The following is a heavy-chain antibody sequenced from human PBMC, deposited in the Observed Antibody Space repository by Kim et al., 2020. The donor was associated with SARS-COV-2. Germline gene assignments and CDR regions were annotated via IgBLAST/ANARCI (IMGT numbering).Heavy chain of an antibody. CDR3: ASYLYYGPGSYDAFDI. Sequence: SETLSLTCAVYGGSFSGYYWSWIRQPPGKGLEWIGEINHSGSTNYNPSLKSRVTISVDTSKNQFSLKLSSVTAADTAVYYCASYLYYGPGSYDAFDIWGKGTMVTVSS. J-gene: IGHJ3*02. D-gene: IGHD3-10*01. CDR2: INHSGST. CDR1: GGSFSGYY. V-gene: IGHV4-34*01.